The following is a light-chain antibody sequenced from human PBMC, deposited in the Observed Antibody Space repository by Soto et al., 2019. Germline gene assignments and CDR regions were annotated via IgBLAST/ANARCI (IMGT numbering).Light chain of an antibody. J-gene: IGKJ2*01. CDR2: GAF. V-gene: IGKV3-20*01. Sequence: EIVLTQSPGTLSLSPGERATLSCRASQSVSSSYVAWYQQRPGQAPRLLIYGAFNRATGIPDRFSGSGSGTDFTLAISRLESEDFAVDYCQGYADSPPAYLFGQGTRLEI. CDR3: QGYADSPPAYL. CDR1: QSVSSSY.